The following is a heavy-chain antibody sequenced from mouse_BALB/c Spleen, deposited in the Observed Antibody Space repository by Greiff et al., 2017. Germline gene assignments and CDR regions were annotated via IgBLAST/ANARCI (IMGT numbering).Heavy chain of an antibody. D-gene: IGHD2-4*01. CDR3: ARQGDYDEGYFDY. J-gene: IGHJ2*01. V-gene: IGHV5-12-1*01. CDR1: GFAFSSYD. CDR2: ISSGGGST. Sequence: DVHLVESGGGLVKPGGSLKLSCAASGFAFSSYDMSWVRQTPEKRLEWVAYISSGGGSTYYPDTVKGRFTISRDNAKNTLYLQMSSLKSEDTAMYYCARQGDYDEGYFDYWGQGTTLTVSS.